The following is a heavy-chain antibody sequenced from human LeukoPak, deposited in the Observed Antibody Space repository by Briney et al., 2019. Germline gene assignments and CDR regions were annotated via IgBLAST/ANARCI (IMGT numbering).Heavy chain of an antibody. Sequence: SETLSLTCTVSGGSISSYYWSWIRQPAGKGLEWIGRIYTSGSSHYNPSLKSRVTISVDTSKNKFSLKLNSVTAADTAVYYCARVNDFWGESYYYYYMDVWGKGTTVTVSS. J-gene: IGHJ6*03. CDR2: IYTSGSS. V-gene: IGHV4-4*07. CDR1: GGSISSYY. CDR3: ARVNDFWGESYYYYYMDV. D-gene: IGHD3-3*01.